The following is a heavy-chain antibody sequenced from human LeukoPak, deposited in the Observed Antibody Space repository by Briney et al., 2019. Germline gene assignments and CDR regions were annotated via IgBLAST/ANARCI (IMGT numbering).Heavy chain of an antibody. Sequence: PSETLSLTCAVYGGSFSGYYWSWIRQPPGKGLEWIGEINHSGSTNYNPSLKSRVTISVDTSKNQFSLKLSSVTAADTAVYYCAGQWLVNGKIDCWGQGTLVTVSS. CDR2: INHSGST. D-gene: IGHD6-19*01. J-gene: IGHJ4*02. CDR3: AGQWLVNGKIDC. CDR1: GGSFSGYY. V-gene: IGHV4-34*01.